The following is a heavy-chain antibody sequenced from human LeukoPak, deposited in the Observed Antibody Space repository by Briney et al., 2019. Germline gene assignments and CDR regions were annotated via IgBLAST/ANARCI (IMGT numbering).Heavy chain of an antibody. CDR2: ISASGDRI. CDR1: GLTFSNYA. J-gene: IGHJ6*03. CDR3: AKDSADCSGDKCNFHFYYYMDV. Sequence: PGGSLRLSCAASGLTFSNYALSWVRQAPGKGLEWVTGISASGDRIYHADSVKGRFTISRDNSKNTLYLQMNTLRAEDTAVYHCAKDSADCSGDKCNFHFYYYMDVWGKGTTVIVSS. D-gene: IGHD2-15*01. V-gene: IGHV3-23*01.